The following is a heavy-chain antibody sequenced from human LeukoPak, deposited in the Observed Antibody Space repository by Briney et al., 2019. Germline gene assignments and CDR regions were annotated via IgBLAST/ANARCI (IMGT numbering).Heavy chain of an antibody. Sequence: GGSLRLSCAASGFTFSSYSMNWVRQAPGKGLEWVSSISSSSSYIYYADSVKGRFTISRDNSKNTLYLQMNSLRAEDTAVYYCAREGDSDYYDSSGYDYWGQGTLVTVSS. CDR1: GFTFSSYS. J-gene: IGHJ4*02. CDR3: AREGDSDYYDSSGYDY. V-gene: IGHV3-21*01. D-gene: IGHD3-22*01. CDR2: ISSSSSYI.